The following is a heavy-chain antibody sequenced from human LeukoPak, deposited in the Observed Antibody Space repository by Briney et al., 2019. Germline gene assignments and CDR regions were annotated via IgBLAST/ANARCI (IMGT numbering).Heavy chain of an antibody. Sequence: SETLSLTCTVSGGSISSYYWSWIRQPAGKGLEWIGRIYTSRSTNYNPSLKSQVTMSVDTSKNQFSLKLSSVTAADTAVYYCARVDTAMGVFDDWGQGTLVTVSS. J-gene: IGHJ4*02. CDR2: IYTSRST. CDR1: GGSISSYY. CDR3: ARVDTAMGVFDD. D-gene: IGHD5-18*01. V-gene: IGHV4-4*07.